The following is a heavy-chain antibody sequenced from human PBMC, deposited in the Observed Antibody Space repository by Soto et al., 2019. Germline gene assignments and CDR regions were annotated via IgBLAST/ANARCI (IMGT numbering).Heavy chain of an antibody. CDR2: IIPIFGTA. CDR1: GYTFTGYY. D-gene: IGHD6-13*01. V-gene: IGHV1-69*13. Sequence: GASVKVSYKASGYTFTGYYMHWFRQAPGQGLEWMGGIIPIFGTANYAQKFQGRVTITADESTSTAYMQLSSLRSEDTAVYYGAREGQSAAAGNYWFEPWGQGTLVTVSS. J-gene: IGHJ5*02. CDR3: AREGQSAAAGNYWFEP.